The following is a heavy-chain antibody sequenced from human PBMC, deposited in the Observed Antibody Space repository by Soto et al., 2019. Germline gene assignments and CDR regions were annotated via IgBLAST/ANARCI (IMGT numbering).Heavy chain of an antibody. J-gene: IGHJ4*02. D-gene: IGHD2-21*01. Sequence: QVQLQESGPGLVKPSETLSLTCTVSGGSVSSGSYYWSWIRQPPGKGLEWIGYIYYSGSTNYNPSLKSRVTISVDTSKNQFSLKLSSVTAADTAVYYCARGPPSNYCGGDCYDYWGQGTLVTVSS. CDR3: ARGPPSNYCGGDCYDY. V-gene: IGHV4-61*01. CDR2: IYYSGST. CDR1: GGSVSSGSYY.